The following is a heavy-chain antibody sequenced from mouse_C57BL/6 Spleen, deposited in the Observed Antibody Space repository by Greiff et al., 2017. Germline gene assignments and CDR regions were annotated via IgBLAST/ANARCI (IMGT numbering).Heavy chain of an antibody. V-gene: IGHV1-9*01. CDR1: GYTFPGYW. Sequence: VQLQQSGAELMKPGASVKLSCKATGYTFPGYWIEWVKQRPGHGLEWIGEILPGSGSTNYNEKFKGKATFTADTSSNTAYMQLSSLTTEDSAIYYCASYYGSSYDAMDYWGQGTSVTVSS. CDR2: ILPGSGST. CDR3: ASYYGSSYDAMDY. J-gene: IGHJ4*01. D-gene: IGHD1-1*01.